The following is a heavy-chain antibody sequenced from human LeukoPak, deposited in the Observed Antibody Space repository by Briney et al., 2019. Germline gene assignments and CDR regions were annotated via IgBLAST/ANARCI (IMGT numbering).Heavy chain of an antibody. CDR1: GGSISSDY. CDR2: ISYSGNT. J-gene: IGHJ4*02. CDR3: ARQGGYIAPLAL. Sequence: PSETLSLTCTASGGSISSDYWSWVRQPPGKGLEWIGYISYSGNTNYNPSLKSRVTISVDTSKNQFSLRLSSVTAADTAVYYCARQGGYIAPLALWGQGTLVTVSS. D-gene: IGHD6-13*01. V-gene: IGHV4-59*08.